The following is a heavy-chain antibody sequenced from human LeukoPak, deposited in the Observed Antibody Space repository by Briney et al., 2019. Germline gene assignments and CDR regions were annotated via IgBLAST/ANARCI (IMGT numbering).Heavy chain of an antibody. J-gene: IGHJ4*02. CDR2: INPSGGST. Sequence: ASVKVSCKASGYTFTSYYMHWERQAPGQGLEWRGIINPSGGSTSYAQKFQGRVTMTRDTSTSTVYMELSSLRSEDTAVYYCARGKDPYYYDSSGYYYWGQGTLVTVSS. D-gene: IGHD3-22*01. V-gene: IGHV1-46*01. CDR1: GYTFTSYY. CDR3: ARGKDPYYYDSSGYYY.